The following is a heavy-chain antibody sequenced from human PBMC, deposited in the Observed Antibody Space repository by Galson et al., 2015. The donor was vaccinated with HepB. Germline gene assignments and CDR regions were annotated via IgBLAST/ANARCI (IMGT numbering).Heavy chain of an antibody. J-gene: IGHJ1*01. Sequence: SETLSLTCIVSGASIDKYYWSWIRQPPGKGLEWIGYIYYGGNTNYNPSLESRITISTDTSKNQFSLGLTSVTAADTAVDYCARGDSRGYYDSTGRARANWGFGNWGQGALVTVSA. V-gene: IGHV4-59*01. CDR1: GASIDKYY. CDR2: IYYGGNT. CDR3: ARGDSRGYYDSTGRARANWGFGN. D-gene: IGHD3-22*01.